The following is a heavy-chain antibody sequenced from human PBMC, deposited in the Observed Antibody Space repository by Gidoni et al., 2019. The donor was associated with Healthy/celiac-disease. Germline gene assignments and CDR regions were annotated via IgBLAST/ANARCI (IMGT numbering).Heavy chain of an antibody. D-gene: IGHD6-13*01. CDR3: ARDIGSSWFHDAFDI. CDR2: ISSSSSTI. CDR1: GCTFSSYS. V-gene: IGHV3-48*01. Sequence: EVQLVESGGGLVQPGGSLRLSCSASGCTFSSYSMNWVRQAPGKGLEWVSYISSSSSTIYYADSVKGRFTISRDNAKNSLYLQMNSLRAEDTAVYYCARDIGSSWFHDAFDIWGQGTMVTVSS. J-gene: IGHJ3*02.